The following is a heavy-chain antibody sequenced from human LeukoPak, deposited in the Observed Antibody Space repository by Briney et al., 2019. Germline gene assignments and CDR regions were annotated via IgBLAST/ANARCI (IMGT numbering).Heavy chain of an antibody. V-gene: IGHV3-11*01. D-gene: IGHD6-13*01. CDR3: ARSYSSSWSLHFDY. CDR2: ISSSGSTI. CDR1: GFTFSDYY. J-gene: IGHJ4*02. Sequence: GGSPRLSCAASGFTFSDYYMSWIRQAPGKGLEWVSYISSSGSTIYYADSVKGRFTISRDNAKNSLYLQMNSLRAEDTAVYYCARSYSSSWSLHFDYWGQGTLVTVSS.